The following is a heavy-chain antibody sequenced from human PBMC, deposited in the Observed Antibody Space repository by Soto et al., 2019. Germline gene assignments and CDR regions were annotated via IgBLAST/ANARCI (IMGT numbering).Heavy chain of an antibody. CDR3: AKDGVSLGVVVPVQEAQAQKPPTYYYYYMDV. CDR2: ISGSGGST. D-gene: IGHD2-2*01. CDR1: GFTFSSYA. J-gene: IGHJ6*03. V-gene: IGHV3-23*01. Sequence: GGSLRLSCAASGFTFSSYAMSWVRQAPGKGLEWVSAISGSGGSTYYADSVKGRFTISRDNSKNTLYLQMNSLRAEDTAVYYCAKDGVSLGVVVPVQEAQAQKPPTYYYYYMDVWGKGTTVTVSS.